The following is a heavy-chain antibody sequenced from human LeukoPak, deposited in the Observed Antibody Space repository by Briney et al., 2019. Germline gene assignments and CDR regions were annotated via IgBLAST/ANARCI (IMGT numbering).Heavy chain of an antibody. CDR2: TSSSDAGT. CDR3: AKAPVTSCRGAYCYPFDS. CDR1: GFTFSIYW. J-gene: IGHJ4*02. V-gene: IGHV3-23*01. Sequence: PGGSLRLSCAASGFTFSIYWMSWVRQTPGKGLEWVAATSSSDAGTYHADSVRGRFTISRDNSKNTLYLQMNSLRAEDAAVYFCAKAPVTSCRGAYCYPFDSWGQGTLVTVSS. D-gene: IGHD2-21*01.